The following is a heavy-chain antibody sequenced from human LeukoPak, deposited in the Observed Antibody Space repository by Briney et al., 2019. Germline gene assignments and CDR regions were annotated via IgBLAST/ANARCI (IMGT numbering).Heavy chain of an antibody. CDR2: ISYDGSNK. J-gene: IGHJ4*02. Sequence: PGGSLRLSCAASGFTFSSYGMSWVRQAPGKGLEWVAVISYDGSNKYYADSVKGRFTISRDNSKNTLYLQMNSLRAEDTAVYYCAKDIFSLWDGYNLGKFDYWGQGTLVTVSS. CDR3: AKDIFSLWDGYNLGKFDY. V-gene: IGHV3-30*18. D-gene: IGHD5-24*01. CDR1: GFTFSSYG.